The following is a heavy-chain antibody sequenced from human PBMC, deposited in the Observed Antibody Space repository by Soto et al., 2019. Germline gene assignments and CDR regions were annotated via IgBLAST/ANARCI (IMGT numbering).Heavy chain of an antibody. CDR2: GLRPDYT. CDR1: GGSINDYY. CDR3: VAGPDRAKSAY. J-gene: IGHJ4*01. Sequence: SETLSLTCTVSGGSINDYYWSWTRQPPGKGLEWIAYGLRPDYTGYNPSLRNRVTISSDTSKSQFSLRLISVTAADTAVYYCVAGPDRAKSAYWGQGTLVTVSS. V-gene: IGHV4-59*01.